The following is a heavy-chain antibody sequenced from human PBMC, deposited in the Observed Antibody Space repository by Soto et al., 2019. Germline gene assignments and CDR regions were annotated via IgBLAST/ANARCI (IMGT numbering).Heavy chain of an antibody. CDR2: ISGSGGST. CDR3: AKSWGPFLEWLSDIPLFVGDYYYYMDV. D-gene: IGHD3-3*01. J-gene: IGHJ6*03. V-gene: IGHV3-23*01. CDR1: GFTFSSYA. Sequence: GGSLRLSCAASGFTFSSYAMSWVRQAPGKGLEWVSAISGSGGSTYYADSVKGRFTISRDNSKNTLYLQTNSLRAEDTAVYYCAKSWGPFLEWLSDIPLFVGDYYYYMDVWGKGTTVTVSS.